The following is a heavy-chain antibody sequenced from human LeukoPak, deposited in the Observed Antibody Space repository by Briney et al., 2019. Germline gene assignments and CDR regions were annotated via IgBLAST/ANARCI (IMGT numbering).Heavy chain of an antibody. CDR1: GDSVSSNSVA. CDR2: TYYRPKWYN. J-gene: IGHJ4*02. Sequence: SPTLSLSCAISGDSVSSNSVAWNWIRQSPSRGLEWLGRTYYRPKWYNDYAVSVKGRIAINPDTSKNQFSLQLNSVTPEDTAVYYCAREKGRSPVFYYWGQGTLVTVSS. CDR3: AREKGRSPVFYY. D-gene: IGHD6-13*01. V-gene: IGHV6-1*01.